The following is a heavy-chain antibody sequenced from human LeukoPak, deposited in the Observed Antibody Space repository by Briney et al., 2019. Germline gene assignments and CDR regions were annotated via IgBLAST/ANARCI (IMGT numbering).Heavy chain of an antibody. CDR1: GFTFNSYA. CDR2: ISYDGSNK. V-gene: IGHV3-30-3*01. D-gene: IGHD3-10*01. J-gene: IGHJ4*02. CDR3: ASPPHEGGVITYFDY. Sequence: GGSLRLSCAASGFTFNSYAMHGVRQAPGKGLEWVAVISYDGSNKYYADSVKGRFTISRDNSKNTLYLQMNSLRAEDTAVYYCASPPHEGGVITYFDYWGQGTLVTVSS.